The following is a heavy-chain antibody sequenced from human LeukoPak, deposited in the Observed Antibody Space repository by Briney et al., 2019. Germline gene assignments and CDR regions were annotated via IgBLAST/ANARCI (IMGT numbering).Heavy chain of an antibody. V-gene: IGHV3-21*01. CDR1: RFTFSTYT. J-gene: IGHJ3*02. CDR2: ITRSSRYI. CDR3: AREPLLGIVGARNDAFDI. Sequence: GGSLRLSCAASRFTFSTYTMNWVRQAPGKGLEWVSSITRSSRYIYYADSVKGRFTISRDNAKNSLYLQMNSLRAEDTAVYYCAREPLLGIVGARNDAFDIWGQGTMVTVSS. D-gene: IGHD1-26*01.